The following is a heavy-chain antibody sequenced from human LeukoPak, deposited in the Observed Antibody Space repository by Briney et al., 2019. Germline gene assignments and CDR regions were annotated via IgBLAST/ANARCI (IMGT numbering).Heavy chain of an antibody. CDR2: IYYSGST. CDR3: ARDVENCSGGSCYSGGPFDY. CDR1: GGSISSYY. Sequence: PSETLSLTCTVSGGSISSYYWSWIRQPPVKGLEWIGYIYYSGSTNYNPSLKSRVTISVDTSKNQFSLKLSSVTAADTAVYYCARDVENCSGGSCYSGGPFDYWGQGTLVTVSS. V-gene: IGHV4-59*12. J-gene: IGHJ4*02. D-gene: IGHD2-15*01.